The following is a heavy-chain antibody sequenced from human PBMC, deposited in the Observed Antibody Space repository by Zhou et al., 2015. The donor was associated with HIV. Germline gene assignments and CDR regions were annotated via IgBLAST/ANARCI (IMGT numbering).Heavy chain of an antibody. CDR2: IIPIFGTA. Sequence: QVQLVQSGAEVKKPGSSVKVSCKASGGTFSSYAISWVRQAPGQGLEWMGGIIPIFGTANYAQKFQGRVTITADESTSTAYMELSSLRSEDTAVYYCARVEIYDILTGYYYYYYGMDVWGQGTTVTVS. D-gene: IGHD3-9*01. CDR1: GGTFSSYA. CDR3: ARVEIYDILTGYYYYYYGMDV. V-gene: IGHV1-69*01. J-gene: IGHJ6*02.